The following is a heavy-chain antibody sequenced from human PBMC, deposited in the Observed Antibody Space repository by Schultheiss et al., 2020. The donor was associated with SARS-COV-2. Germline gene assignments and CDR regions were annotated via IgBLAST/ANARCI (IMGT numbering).Heavy chain of an antibody. J-gene: IGHJ6*03. CDR2: IYSGGST. V-gene: IGHV3-66*01. D-gene: IGHD3-10*01. CDR3: ARAVTMVRGVIGYYYYYMDV. Sequence: GGSLRLSCAASGFTVSSNYMSWVRQAPGKGLEWVSVIYSGGSTYYADSVKGRFTISRDNSKNTLYLQMNSLRAEDTAVYYCARAVTMVRGVIGYYYYYMDVWGKGTTVTVSS. CDR1: GFTVSSNY.